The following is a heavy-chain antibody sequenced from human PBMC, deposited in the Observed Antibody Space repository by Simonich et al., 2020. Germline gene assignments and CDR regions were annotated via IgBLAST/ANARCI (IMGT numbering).Heavy chain of an antibody. CDR3: ARDLGSSYYFDY. Sequence: GGGGVQPGRSLSLSFAASGFTSSSYAMHWVRQAPGKGLEWVAVISYDGSNKYYADSVKGRFTISRDNSKNTLYLQMNSLRAEDTAVYYCARDLGSSYYFDYWGQGTLVTVSS. V-gene: IGHV3-30*07. J-gene: IGHJ4*02. CDR2: ISYDGSNK. CDR1: GFTSSSYA. D-gene: IGHD6-6*01.